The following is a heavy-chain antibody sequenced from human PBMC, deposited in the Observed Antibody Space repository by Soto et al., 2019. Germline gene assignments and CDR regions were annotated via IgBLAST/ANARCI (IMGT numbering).Heavy chain of an antibody. CDR3: ARRYGSAFDF. D-gene: IGHD3-10*01. CDR1: GGSISSYY. Sequence: PSETLSLTCTFSGGSISSYYWSWIRQPPGKGLEWIGYIYYSGSTNYNPSLKSRVTISVDTSKNQSSLKLSSVTAADTAVYYCARRYGSAFDFWGQGTMVTVSS. CDR2: IYYSGST. V-gene: IGHV4-59*01. J-gene: IGHJ3*01.